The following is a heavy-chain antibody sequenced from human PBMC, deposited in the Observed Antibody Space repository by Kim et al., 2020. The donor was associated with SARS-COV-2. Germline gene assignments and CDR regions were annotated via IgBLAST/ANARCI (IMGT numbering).Heavy chain of an antibody. CDR2: IYYSGST. V-gene: IGHV4-39*01. J-gene: IGHJ4*02. D-gene: IGHD3-22*01. CDR3: ARQTYRTYYYDSSGPFDY. Sequence: SETLSLTCTVSGGSISSSSYYWGWIRQPPGKGLEWIGSIYYSGSTYYNPSLKSRVTISVDTSKNQFSLKLSSVTAADTAVYYCARQTYRTYYYDSSGPFDYWGQGTLVTVSS. CDR1: GGSISSSSYY.